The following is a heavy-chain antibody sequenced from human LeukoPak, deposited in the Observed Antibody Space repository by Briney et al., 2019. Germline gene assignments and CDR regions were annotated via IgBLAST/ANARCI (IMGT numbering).Heavy chain of an antibody. Sequence: VASVKVSCKASGYTFTSYGISWVRQAPGQGLEWMGWISAYNGNTNYAQKLQGRVTMTTDTSTSTAYMELRSLRSDDTAVYYCASGYYDILTGYQDYYFDYWGQGTLATVSS. CDR3: ASGYYDILTGYQDYYFDY. CDR2: ISAYNGNT. V-gene: IGHV1-18*04. D-gene: IGHD3-9*01. J-gene: IGHJ4*02. CDR1: GYTFTSYG.